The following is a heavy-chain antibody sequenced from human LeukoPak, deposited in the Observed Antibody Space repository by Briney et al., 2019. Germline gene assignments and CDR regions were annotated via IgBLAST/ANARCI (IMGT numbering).Heavy chain of an antibody. CDR2: FGLYGGTT. J-gene: IGHJ3*01. V-gene: IGHV3-23*01. CDR3: VKDSSTKSWYFAFDV. D-gene: IGHD2/OR15-2a*01. Sequence: GSLRLSFAAPGLIFSSYAITWVRQAPGKGLEWGSSFGLYGGTTHYSDSVKGRFTISRDNSKQTLYLQMASLRADDTAVYYCVKDSSTKSWYFAFDVWAQGTMVAVSS. CDR1: GLIFSSYA.